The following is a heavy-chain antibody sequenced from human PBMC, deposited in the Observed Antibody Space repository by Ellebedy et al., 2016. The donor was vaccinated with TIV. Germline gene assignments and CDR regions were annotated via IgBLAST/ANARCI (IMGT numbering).Heavy chain of an antibody. V-gene: IGHV3-49*03. CDR1: GFTFSSYE. CDR2: IRSIAYGGTT. D-gene: IGHD3-9*01. CDR3: TRDRMGGIRYFDWLSYYYYYGMDV. J-gene: IGHJ6*02. Sequence: SLRLSCAASGFTFSSYEMNXXXXXPGKGLVWVGFIRSIAYGGTTEYAASVKGRFTISRDDSKSIAYLQMNSLKTEDTAVYYCTRDRMGGIRYFDWLSYYYYYGMDVWGQGTTVTVSS.